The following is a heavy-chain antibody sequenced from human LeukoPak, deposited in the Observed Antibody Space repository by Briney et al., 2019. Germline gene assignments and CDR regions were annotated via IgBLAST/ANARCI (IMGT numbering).Heavy chain of an antibody. Sequence: PSETLSLTCTVSSGSISSYYWSWVRRPPGKGLEDSGHIYYTGTTGYNPSLKSRVTMSVDTSKNQFSLRLISVTSCDTAVYFCAGAPNHHSFDHWGQGTLVAVSS. CDR3: AGAPNHHSFDH. CDR1: SGSISSYY. J-gene: IGHJ4*02. V-gene: IGHV4-59*01. CDR2: IYYTGTT.